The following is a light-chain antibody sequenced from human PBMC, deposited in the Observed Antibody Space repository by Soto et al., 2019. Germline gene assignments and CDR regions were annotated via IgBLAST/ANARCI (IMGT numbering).Light chain of an antibody. CDR3: QQYNNWPPYT. CDR1: QSVSSN. V-gene: IGKV3D-15*01. CDR2: GAS. Sequence: EIVMTQSPATLSVSPGERATLSCRASQSVSSNLAWYQQIPGQAPRLLIYGASIRATGIPARFSGSGSGTEFTLTISSLQSEDFAVYYCQQYNNWPPYTFGQGTNLEIK. J-gene: IGKJ2*01.